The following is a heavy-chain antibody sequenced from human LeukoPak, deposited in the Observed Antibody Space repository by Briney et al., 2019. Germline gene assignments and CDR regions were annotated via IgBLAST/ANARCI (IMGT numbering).Heavy chain of an antibody. V-gene: IGHV4-59*08. CDR3: ARVLVDCSGGSCYYFDY. Sequence: SETLSLTCTVSGGSISSYYWSWIRQPPGKGLEWIGYIYYSGSPYSNPSLKSRLTISVDTSKNQFSLKLSSVTAADTAVYYCARVLVDCSGGSCYYFDYWGQGTLVTVSS. J-gene: IGHJ4*02. CDR2: IYYSGSP. D-gene: IGHD2-15*01. CDR1: GGSISSYY.